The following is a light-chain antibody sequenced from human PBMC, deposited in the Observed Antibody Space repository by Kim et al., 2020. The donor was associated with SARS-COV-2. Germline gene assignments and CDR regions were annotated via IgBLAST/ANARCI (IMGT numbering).Light chain of an antibody. Sequence: SSELTQDPAVSVALGQTVRITCRGDSLRGYYAGWFQQKPGQAPVLVFYGKNRRPSGIPDRFSGASSGNTASLTITGAQPEDEADYYCNSRDSSGDRVVFGGGTQLTV. J-gene: IGLJ2*01. CDR2: GKN. CDR3: NSRDSSGDRVV. V-gene: IGLV3-19*01. CDR1: SLRGYY.